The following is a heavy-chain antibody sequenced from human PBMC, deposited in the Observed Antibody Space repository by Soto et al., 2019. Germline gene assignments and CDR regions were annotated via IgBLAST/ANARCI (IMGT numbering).Heavy chain of an antibody. V-gene: IGHV1-3*01. CDR2: INAGNGNT. J-gene: IGHJ4*02. Sequence: QVQLVQSGAEVKKPGASVKVSCKASGYTFTSYAMHWVRQAPGQRLEWMGRINAGNGNTKYSQKFQGRVTITRDTSASTAYMELSSLRAEDTAVYYCARGPGGPAGPGDYWGQGTLVTVSS. D-gene: IGHD2-15*01. CDR3: ARGPGGPAGPGDY. CDR1: GYTFTSYA.